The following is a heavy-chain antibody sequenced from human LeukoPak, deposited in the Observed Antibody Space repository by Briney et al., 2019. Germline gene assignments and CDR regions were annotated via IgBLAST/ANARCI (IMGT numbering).Heavy chain of an antibody. CDR3: AGFAAGGSYYYYMDV. J-gene: IGHJ6*03. V-gene: IGHV3-48*01. D-gene: IGHD3-10*01. CDR2: IGTSSTTI. CDR1: GFTFSSYT. Sequence: GGSLRLSCAASGFTFSSYTMNWVRQPPGKGLEWVSNIGTSSTTIYYADSVKGRFTISRDNAKNSLYLQMNSLRADDTAVYYCAGFAAGGSYYYYMDVWGKGTTVTVSS.